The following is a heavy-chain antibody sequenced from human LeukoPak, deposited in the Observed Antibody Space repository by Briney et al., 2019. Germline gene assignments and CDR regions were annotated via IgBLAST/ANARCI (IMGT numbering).Heavy chain of an antibody. CDR2: ISSSGSTI. V-gene: IGHV3-48*03. D-gene: IGHD2-2*01. CDR1: GLTFSSYE. J-gene: IGHJ4*02. Sequence: GGSLRLSCAASGLTFSSYEMNWVRQAPGKGLEWVSYISSSGSTIYYADSVKGRFTTSRNNAKNSLFLQMNIMRAEDTAFYYWGTSSRAGPFDYWGQGTLVTVSS. CDR3: GTSSRAGPFDY.